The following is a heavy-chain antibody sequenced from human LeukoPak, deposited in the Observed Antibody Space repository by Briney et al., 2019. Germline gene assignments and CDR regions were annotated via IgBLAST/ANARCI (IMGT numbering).Heavy chain of an antibody. J-gene: IGHJ4*02. V-gene: IGHV3-11*01. CDR3: ARVGGAYCSGGSCYSGALNY. D-gene: IGHD2-15*01. Sequence: GGSLRLSCAASGFTFSSYDMSWVRQAPGKGLEWVSYISSSGSTIYYADSVKGRFTISRDNAKNSLYLQMNSLRAEDTAVYYCARVGGAYCSGGSCYSGALNYWGQGTLVTVSS. CDR2: ISSSGSTI. CDR1: GFTFSSYD.